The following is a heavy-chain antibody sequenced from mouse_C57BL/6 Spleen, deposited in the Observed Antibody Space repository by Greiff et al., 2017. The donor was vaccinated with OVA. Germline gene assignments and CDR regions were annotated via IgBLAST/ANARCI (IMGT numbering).Heavy chain of an antibody. Sequence: EVKLVESGPGLAKPSQTLSLSCSVSGYSITSDYWNWIRQFPGNKLEYMGYISYSGSTYYNPSLKSRISITRDTYKNQYYLQLNSLTTEDTSTYYCARGCVLSWVAYWGQGTLVTVSA. CDR1: GYSITSDY. J-gene: IGHJ3*01. V-gene: IGHV3-8*01. CDR2: ISYSGST. CDR3: ARGCVLSWVAY.